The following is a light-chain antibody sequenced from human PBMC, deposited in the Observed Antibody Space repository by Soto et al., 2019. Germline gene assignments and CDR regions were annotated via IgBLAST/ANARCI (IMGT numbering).Light chain of an antibody. CDR3: QQSYTTPYT. V-gene: IGKV1-39*01. CDR1: QIIDSY. Sequence: DIQMTQSPSSLSVSVGDRVTITCRASQIIDSYLNWYQQKPGKASNLLIYAASSLQSGVPSRFSGSGSGTDFTLTISSLQPEDFATYYCQQSYTTPYTFGQGTKVDIK. CDR2: AAS. J-gene: IGKJ2*01.